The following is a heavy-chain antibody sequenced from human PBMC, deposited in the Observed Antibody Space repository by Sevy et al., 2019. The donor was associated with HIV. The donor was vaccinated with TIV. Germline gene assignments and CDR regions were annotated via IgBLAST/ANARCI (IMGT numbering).Heavy chain of an antibody. J-gene: IGHJ3*02. CDR1: GFTFSSYS. CDR3: AIDFAYYYDSSGFGAFDI. V-gene: IGHV3-21*01. D-gene: IGHD3-22*01. CDR2: ISSRSSYI. Sequence: GGSLRLSCAASGFTFSSYSMNWVRQAPGKGLEWVSSISSRSSYIYYADSVKGRITNTRDNAKNSLYLQMNSLGAEDTAVYYCAIDFAYYYDSSGFGAFDIWGQGTMVTVSS.